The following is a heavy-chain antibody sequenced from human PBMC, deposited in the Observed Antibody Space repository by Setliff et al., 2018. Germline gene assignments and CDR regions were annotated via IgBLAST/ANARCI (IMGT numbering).Heavy chain of an antibody. J-gene: IGHJ6*03. CDR3: ARGRHPPWSGYPYYYMDV. V-gene: IGHV1-69*06. Sequence: GASVKVSCKASGGTFSSYAISWVRQAPGQGFEWMGGIIPVFGTADYAQKFQGRVTITADKSTSTAYMELSSLRSEDTAVYYCARGRHPPWSGYPYYYMDVWGKGTTVTVSS. CDR1: GGTFSSYA. CDR2: IIPVFGTA. D-gene: IGHD3-3*01.